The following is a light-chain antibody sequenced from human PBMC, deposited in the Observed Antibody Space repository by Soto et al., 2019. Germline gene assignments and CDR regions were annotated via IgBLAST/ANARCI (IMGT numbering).Light chain of an antibody. CDR2: TAS. J-gene: IGKJ1*01. CDR1: QAISND. Sequence: IQMTQSPSALSASVGDRVTITCQASQAISNDLGWYQQKPGKAPKLLIYTASTLQSGVPSRFSGSGSGADFTLTIRSLQPEDSATYYCLHDYSYPRTFGQGTKVDIK. CDR3: LHDYSYPRT. V-gene: IGKV1-6*01.